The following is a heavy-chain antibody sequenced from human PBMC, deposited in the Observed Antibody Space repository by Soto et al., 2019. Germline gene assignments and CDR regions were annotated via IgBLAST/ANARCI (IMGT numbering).Heavy chain of an antibody. D-gene: IGHD6-6*01. CDR3: ARGSSIAGLYYGMDV. J-gene: IGHJ6*02. CDR1: GGSISSGGYS. V-gene: IGHV4-30-2*01. Sequence: PSETLSLTCAVSGGSISSGGYSCNWIRQPPGKGLEWIGYIYHSGSTYYNPSLKSRVTISVDRSKNQFSLKLSSVTAADTAVYYCARGSSIAGLYYGMDVWGQGTTVTVS. CDR2: IYHSGST.